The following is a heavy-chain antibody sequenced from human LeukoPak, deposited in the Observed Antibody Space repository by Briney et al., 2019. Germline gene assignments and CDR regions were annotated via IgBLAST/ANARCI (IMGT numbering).Heavy chain of an antibody. V-gene: IGHV3-11*04. CDR2: ISSSGSTI. CDR1: GFTFSDYY. J-gene: IGHJ4*02. CDR3: ARAQVPDTYYDFWSGYYADY. Sequence: GGSLRLSCAASGFTFSDYYMSWIRQAPGKGLEGVSYISSSGSTIYYADSVKGRFTISRDNAKNSLYLQMNSLRAEDTAVYYCARAQVPDTYYDFWSGYYADYWGQGTLVTVSS. D-gene: IGHD3-3*01.